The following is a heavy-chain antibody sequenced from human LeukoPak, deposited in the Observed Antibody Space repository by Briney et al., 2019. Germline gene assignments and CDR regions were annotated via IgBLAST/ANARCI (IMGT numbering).Heavy chain of an antibody. CDR3: ARVNSGSYPFDY. V-gene: IGHV4-61*01. CDR2: IYYSGST. D-gene: IGHD1-26*01. J-gene: IGHJ4*02. CDR1: GGSVSSGTYY. Sequence: SETLSLTCTVSGGSVSSGTYYWSWTRQPPGKGLGWIGYIYYSGSTNYNPSLKSRVTISVDTSKNQFSLKLSSVTAADTAVYYCARVNSGSYPFDYWGQGTLVTVSS.